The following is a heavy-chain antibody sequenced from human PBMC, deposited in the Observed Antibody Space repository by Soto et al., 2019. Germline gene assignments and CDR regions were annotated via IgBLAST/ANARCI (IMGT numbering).Heavy chain of an antibody. CDR1: GFTFSNYA. CDR3: AKDPLWYDSDWYPPPGFDP. CDR2: ITAYGDST. J-gene: IGHJ5*02. Sequence: EVHLLESGGGFVQPGGSLRLSCAGSGFTFSNYAVSWVRQAPGKGLEWVSAITAYGDSTHYADSVKGRFTISRDSPKNTLYLQRDSLRAEDTAVYYCAKDPLWYDSDWYPPPGFDPWGQGTLVTVSS. D-gene: IGHD6-19*01. V-gene: IGHV3-23*01.